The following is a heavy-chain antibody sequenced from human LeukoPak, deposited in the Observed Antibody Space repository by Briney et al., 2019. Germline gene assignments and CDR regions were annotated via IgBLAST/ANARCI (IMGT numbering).Heavy chain of an antibody. J-gene: IGHJ4*02. V-gene: IGHV3-7*01. CDR2: IKQDGSEK. D-gene: IGHD3-22*01. CDR1: GFTFSSYW. Sequence: GGSLRLSCAASGFTFSSYWMSWVRQAPGKGLEWVANIKQDGSEKYYVDSVKGRFTISRDNSKNTLYLQMNSLRAEDTAVYYCARDLGITMIVVAEGALDYWGQGTLVTVSS. CDR3: ARDLGITMIVVAEGALDY.